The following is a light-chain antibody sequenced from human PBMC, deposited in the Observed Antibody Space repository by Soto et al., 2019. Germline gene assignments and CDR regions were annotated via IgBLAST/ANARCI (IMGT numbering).Light chain of an antibody. Sequence: DIQMTQSPSSLSASVGDRVTITCQASQDISNYLNWYQQKPGKATKLLIYDASTLETEGPSRFSGSGSGTDFTFTISSLQPEDIATYYCQQYDNLPYTFGQGTRLEIK. CDR1: QDISNY. CDR2: DAS. J-gene: IGKJ5*01. V-gene: IGKV1-33*01. CDR3: QQYDNLPYT.